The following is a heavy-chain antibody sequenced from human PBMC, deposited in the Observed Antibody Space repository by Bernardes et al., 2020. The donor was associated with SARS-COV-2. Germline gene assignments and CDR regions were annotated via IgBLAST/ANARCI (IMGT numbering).Heavy chain of an antibody. CDR2: ISDSGDQT. V-gene: IGHV3-23*01. Sequence: GGSLRLSCAASGFTFSSYGMFWVRKAPGKGLEWVSAISDSGDQTFYADSMKGRFTISRDNSKNTLYLQMNSLRAEDTALYYCAKRRVVGNWYFDLWGRGTLVTVSS. J-gene: IGHJ2*01. D-gene: IGHD1-1*01. CDR1: GFTFSSYG. CDR3: AKRRVVGNWYFDL.